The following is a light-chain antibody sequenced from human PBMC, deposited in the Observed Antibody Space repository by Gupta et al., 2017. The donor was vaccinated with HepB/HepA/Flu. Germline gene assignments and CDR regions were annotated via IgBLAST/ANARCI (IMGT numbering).Light chain of an antibody. V-gene: IGKV3-20*01. CDR2: GAS. CDR1: QSFTSGY. J-gene: IGKJ4*01. CDR3: QHYDYSIPLS. Sequence: PGERATLSCRASQSFTSGYLAWYQQKPGQAPRLLIYGASSRATGVPDRFSGSESGTDFTLTITRLEPEDFAVYYCQHYDYSIPLSFGGGTKVEMK.